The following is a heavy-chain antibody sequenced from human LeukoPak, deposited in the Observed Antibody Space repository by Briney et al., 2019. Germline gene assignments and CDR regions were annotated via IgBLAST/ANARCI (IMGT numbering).Heavy chain of an antibody. CDR3: ARAIAVAGTCGFDY. J-gene: IGHJ4*02. V-gene: IGHV4-39*07. Sequence: SETLSLTCTVSGGSISSSSYYWGWIRQPPGEGLEWIGSIYYSGSTYYNPSLKSRVTISVDTSKNQFSLKLSSVTAADTAVYYCARAIAVAGTCGFDYWGQGTLVTVSS. CDR1: GGSISSSSYY. CDR2: IYYSGST. D-gene: IGHD6-19*01.